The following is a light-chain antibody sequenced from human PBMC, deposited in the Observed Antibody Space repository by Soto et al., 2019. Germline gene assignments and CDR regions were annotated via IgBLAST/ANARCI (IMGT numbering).Light chain of an antibody. CDR2: AAS. J-gene: IGKJ5*01. Sequence: DIQVTQSPSSLSASVGDRVTITCRASQSINNYLNWYQRKPGKAPKLLIYAASSLQSGVPSRFSGSGSGTEFTLTITSLQPEDFATYYCQQSYSTPPITFGQGTRLEI. CDR1: QSINNY. V-gene: IGKV1-39*01. CDR3: QQSYSTPPIT.